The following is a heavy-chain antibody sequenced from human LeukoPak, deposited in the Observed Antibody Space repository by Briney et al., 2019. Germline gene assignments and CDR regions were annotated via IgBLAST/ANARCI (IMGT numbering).Heavy chain of an antibody. V-gene: IGHV3-30*02. J-gene: IGHJ4*02. D-gene: IGHD3-9*01. Sequence: GGSLRLSCAASGFTFSSYGMHWVRQAPGKGLEWVAFIRYDGSNKYYADSVKGRFTISRDNSKNTLYLQMNSLRAEDTAVYYCARGSQYNILTGFIVGAMDDFDYWGQGTLVTVSS. CDR3: ARGSQYNILTGFIVGAMDDFDY. CDR1: GFTFSSYG. CDR2: IRYDGSNK.